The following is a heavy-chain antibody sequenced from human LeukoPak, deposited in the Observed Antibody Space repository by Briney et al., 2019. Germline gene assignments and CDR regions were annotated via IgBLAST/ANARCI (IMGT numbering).Heavy chain of an antibody. Sequence: GGSQRLSCAASGFTFTSYWMHWVRQPPGKGLVWVSRVDHAGSGTAYADSVTGRFTISRDNAKNTVYLQMNSLRAEDTAVYYCATDLGWGQGTLVIVSS. CDR1: GFTFTSYW. D-gene: IGHD4-17*01. CDR2: VDHAGSGT. J-gene: IGHJ4*02. CDR3: ATDLG. V-gene: IGHV3-74*01.